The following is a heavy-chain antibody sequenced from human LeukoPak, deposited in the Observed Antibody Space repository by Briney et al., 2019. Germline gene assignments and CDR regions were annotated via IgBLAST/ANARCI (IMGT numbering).Heavy chain of an antibody. CDR1: GFTFDDYG. J-gene: IGHJ6*03. CDR3: ASVFPPVPSYYYMDV. Sequence: SGGSLRLSCAASGFTFDDYGMSWVRQAPGKGLEWVSGINWNGGSTGYADSVKGRFTISRDNAKNSLYLQMNSLRAEDTALYYCASVFPPVPSYYYMDVWGKGTTVTVSS. D-gene: IGHD3-16*01. V-gene: IGHV3-20*04. CDR2: INWNGGST.